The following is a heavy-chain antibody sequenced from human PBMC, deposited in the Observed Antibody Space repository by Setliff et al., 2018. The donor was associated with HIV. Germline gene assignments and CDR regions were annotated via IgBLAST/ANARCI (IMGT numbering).Heavy chain of an antibody. V-gene: IGHV4-38-2*02. Sequence: SETLSLTCTVSGDFFSTDYYRAWIRQSPGKGLEWLGSVFYSGSTYDNPSLKSRVTISVDTSKNQFSLRLTSVTAADTATYYCARLSEKTYYNFWTGSAPGWFDPWGQGSLVTVSS. D-gene: IGHD3-3*01. CDR2: VFYSGST. J-gene: IGHJ5*02. CDR3: ARLSEKTYYNFWTGSAPGWFDP. CDR1: GDFFSTDYY.